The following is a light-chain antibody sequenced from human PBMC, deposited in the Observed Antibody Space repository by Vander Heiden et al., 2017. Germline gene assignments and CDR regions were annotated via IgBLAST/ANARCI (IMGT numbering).Light chain of an antibody. V-gene: IGLV1-40*01. CDR3: QSYDSSLSGWV. J-gene: IGLJ3*02. CDR1: RSNLGAGYD. CDR2: GNS. Sequence: QSVLTQPPSVSGAPRQRVTISCPWSRSNLGAGYDVHWDQQLPGTAPKLLIYGNSNRPSGVPDRFSGSKSGTSASLAITGLQAEDEADYYCQSYDSSLSGWVFGGGTKLTVL.